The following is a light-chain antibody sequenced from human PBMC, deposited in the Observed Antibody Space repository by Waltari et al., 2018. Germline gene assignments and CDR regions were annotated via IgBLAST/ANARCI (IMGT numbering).Light chain of an antibody. Sequence: QSALTQPRSVSGSPGQSVTISCTGTSSDVGGYNHVSWYQQNPGKAPKLMIYDVIKRPSGFPDRFSGSKSGIPASLTISGLQAEDEADYYCCSFAGTYTWVFGGGTKLTVL. CDR3: CSFAGTYTWV. CDR1: SSDVGGYNH. J-gene: IGLJ3*02. V-gene: IGLV2-11*01. CDR2: DVI.